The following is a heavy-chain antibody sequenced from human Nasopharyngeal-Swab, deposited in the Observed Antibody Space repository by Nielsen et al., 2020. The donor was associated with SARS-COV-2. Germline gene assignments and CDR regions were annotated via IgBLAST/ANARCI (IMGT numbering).Heavy chain of an antibody. Sequence: GGSLRLSCAASGFTFSSYGMRWVRQAPGKGLEWVAVISYDGSNKYYADSVKGRFTISRDNSKNTLYLQMSSLRAEDTAVYYCAKGEYCSSTSCYPVSYFDYWGQGTLVTVSS. CDR3: AKGEYCSSTSCYPVSYFDY. V-gene: IGHV3-30*18. CDR1: GFTFSSYG. J-gene: IGHJ4*02. D-gene: IGHD2-2*01. CDR2: ISYDGSNK.